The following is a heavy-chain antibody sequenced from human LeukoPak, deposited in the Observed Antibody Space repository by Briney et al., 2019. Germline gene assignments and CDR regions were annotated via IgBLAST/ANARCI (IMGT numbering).Heavy chain of an antibody. CDR3: ARGYYDFWSGYSYYGMDV. D-gene: IGHD3-3*01. CDR1: GGSISSYY. J-gene: IGHJ6*02. V-gene: IGHV4-59*01. Sequence: PSETLSPTCTVSGGSISSYYWSWIRQPPGKGLEWIGYIYYSGSTNYNPSLKSRVTISVDTSKNQFSLKLSSVTAADTAVYYCARGYYDFWSGYSYYGMDVWGQGTTVTVSS. CDR2: IYYSGST.